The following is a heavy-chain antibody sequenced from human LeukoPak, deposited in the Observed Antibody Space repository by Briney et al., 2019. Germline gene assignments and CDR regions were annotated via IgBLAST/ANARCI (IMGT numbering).Heavy chain of an antibody. CDR2: ISGGGSNT. CDR1: GFTFSSYA. Sequence: PGGSLRLSCAASGFTFSSYAMSWVRQAPGKGLEWVSTISGGGSNTYYAASVKGRFTISRDNSKNTLYLQMNSLRAEDTAVYFCANRPSTAVAATRFDHWGQGTLVTDSS. V-gene: IGHV3-23*01. CDR3: ANRPSTAVAATRFDH. J-gene: IGHJ4*02. D-gene: IGHD6-19*01.